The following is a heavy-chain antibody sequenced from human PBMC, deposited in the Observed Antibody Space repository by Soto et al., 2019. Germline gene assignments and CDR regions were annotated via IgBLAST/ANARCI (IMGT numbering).Heavy chain of an antibody. Sequence: EVQLLESGGGLVQPGGSLRLSCAASGFTFSSYAMSWVRQAPGKGLEWVSAISGSGGSTYYADSVKGWFTISRDNSKNALYLQMNSLRDADTAVYYCAYSSTPFDYWGQGTLVTVSS. V-gene: IGHV3-23*01. J-gene: IGHJ4*02. D-gene: IGHD6-13*01. CDR1: GFTFSSYA. CDR2: ISGSGGST. CDR3: AYSSTPFDY.